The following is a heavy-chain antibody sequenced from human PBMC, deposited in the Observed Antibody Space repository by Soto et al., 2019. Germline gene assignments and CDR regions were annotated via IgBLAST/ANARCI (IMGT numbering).Heavy chain of an antibody. J-gene: IGHJ5*02. Sequence: SETLSLTCTVSGGSIRSGGYYWSWIRQHPGKGLEWIGYIHHSGKTYYNPSLESRVNISVDTSQNQFSLNLSSVTAADTALYYCARGGSVVAVPAGDRDWFDPWGQGTLVTVSS. V-gene: IGHV4-31*03. CDR2: IHHSGKT. CDR1: GGSIRSGGYY. CDR3: ARGGSVVAVPAGDRDWFDP. D-gene: IGHD2-2*01.